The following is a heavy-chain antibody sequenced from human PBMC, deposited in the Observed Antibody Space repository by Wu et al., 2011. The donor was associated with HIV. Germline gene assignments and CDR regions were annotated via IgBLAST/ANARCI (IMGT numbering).Heavy chain of an antibody. J-gene: IGHJ4*02. D-gene: IGHD6-19*01. V-gene: IGHV1-2*02. CDR2: INPNSGGT. CDR3: TKGPKAVAGLLFDD. Sequence: QVQLVQSGPEVKKPGASVKVSCKAAGYTFTNYGINWVREAPGQGLEWMGWINPNSGGTTYAQNFQDRVTMTTDTSTSTAYMELRRLRFDDTAVFYCTKGPKAVAGLLFDDWGQGTLVTVSS. CDR1: GYTFTNYG.